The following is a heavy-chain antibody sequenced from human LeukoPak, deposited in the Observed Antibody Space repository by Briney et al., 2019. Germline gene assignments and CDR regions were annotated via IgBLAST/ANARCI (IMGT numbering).Heavy chain of an antibody. V-gene: IGHV4-34*01. D-gene: IGHD2-2*03. CDR3: ARGVVDIVVVPADYYYYYYMDV. Sequence: SETLSLTCAVHGGSFSGYYWSWIRQPPGKGLEWIGEINHSVSTNYNPSLKSRVTISVDTSKNQFSLKLSSVTAADTAVYYCARGVVDIVVVPADYYYYYYMDVWGKGTTVTVSS. CDR1: GGSFSGYY. J-gene: IGHJ6*03. CDR2: INHSVST.